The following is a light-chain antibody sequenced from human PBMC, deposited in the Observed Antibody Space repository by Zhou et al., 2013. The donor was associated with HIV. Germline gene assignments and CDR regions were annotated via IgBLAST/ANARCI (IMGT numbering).Light chain of an antibody. CDR2: GAS. CDR1: QSVRSN. Sequence: IVLTQSPATLSVSPGERATLSCRASQSVRSNLAWYQQKPGQAPRLLIYGASARATGIPDRFSGSGSGTEFSLTISSLQSEDAAVYYCQQYNNWPPVTFGQGHDWTLN. CDR3: QQYNNWPPVT. V-gene: IGKV3D-15*01. J-gene: IGKJ5*01.